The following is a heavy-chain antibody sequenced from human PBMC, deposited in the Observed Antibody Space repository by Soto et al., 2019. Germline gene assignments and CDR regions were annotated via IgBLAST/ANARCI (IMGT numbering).Heavy chain of an antibody. CDR3: ARDVGNYYGSGSPEFDY. J-gene: IGHJ4*02. CDR1: GFTFSSYS. D-gene: IGHD3-10*01. CDR2: ISSSSSTI. V-gene: IGHV3-48*01. Sequence: GGSLRLSCAASGFTFSSYSMNWVRQAPGKGLEWVSYISSSSSTIYYGDAVKGRFTISRDNAKNSLYLQMNSLRAEDTAVYYCARDVGNYYGSGSPEFDYWGQGTLVTVSS.